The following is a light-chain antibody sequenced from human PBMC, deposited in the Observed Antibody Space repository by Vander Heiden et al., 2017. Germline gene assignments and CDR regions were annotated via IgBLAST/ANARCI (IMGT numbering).Light chain of an antibody. V-gene: IGLV3-21*02. J-gene: IGLJ1*01. Sequence: SYELTQPPSAAVAPGQTARVPCVGNNLGVKSVHWYQQKPGQAPVLVVCDGCDRPSGIPERFSGSRSGHTATLTISRVEAGDEADYYCLIWDSSSDHQVFGTGTQVTVL. CDR2: DGC. CDR3: LIWDSSSDHQV. CDR1: NLGVKS.